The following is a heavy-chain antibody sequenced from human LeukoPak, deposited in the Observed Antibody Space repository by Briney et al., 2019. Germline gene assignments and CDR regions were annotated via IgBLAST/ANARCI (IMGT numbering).Heavy chain of an antibody. CDR1: GGSISSYY. Sequence: SETLSLTCTVSGGSISSYYWSWIRQPPGKGLEWIGYIHYTGNTNYNPSLKSRVTISVDTSKNQFSLKLSSVTAADTAVYYCARGYSSSWYFNWFDPWGQGTLVTVSS. D-gene: IGHD6-13*01. CDR2: IHYTGNT. J-gene: IGHJ5*02. V-gene: IGHV4-59*08. CDR3: ARGYSSSWYFNWFDP.